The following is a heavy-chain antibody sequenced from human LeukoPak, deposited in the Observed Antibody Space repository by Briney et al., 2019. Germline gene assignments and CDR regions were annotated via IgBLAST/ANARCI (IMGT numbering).Heavy chain of an antibody. CDR1: GFTFSSYA. J-gene: IGHJ6*03. V-gene: IGHV3-64*01. D-gene: IGHD3-3*01. CDR3: AKDSATIFGVVIIPPGYMDV. CDR2: ISSNGGST. Sequence: GGSLRLSCAASGFTFSSYAMHWVRQAPGKGLEYVSAISSNGGSTYYANSVKGRFTISRDNSKNTLYLQMNSLRAEDTAVYYCAKDSATIFGVVIIPPGYMDVWGKGTTVTVSS.